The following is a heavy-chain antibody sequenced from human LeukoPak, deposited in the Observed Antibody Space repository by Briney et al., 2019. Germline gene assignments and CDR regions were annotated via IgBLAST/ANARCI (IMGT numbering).Heavy chain of an antibody. CDR2: INPSGGST. Sequence: ASVKVSCKASGYTFTSYYMHWVRQAPGQGLEWMGIINPSGGSTSYAQKFQGRVTMTRDMSTSTVYMELSSLRSEDTAVYYCAREKHSSGWYGEYYFDYWGQGTLVTVSS. V-gene: IGHV1-46*01. D-gene: IGHD6-19*01. J-gene: IGHJ4*02. CDR1: GYTFTSYY. CDR3: AREKHSSGWYGEYYFDY.